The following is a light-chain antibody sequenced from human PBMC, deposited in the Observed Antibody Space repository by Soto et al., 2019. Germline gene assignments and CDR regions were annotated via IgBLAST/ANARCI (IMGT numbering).Light chain of an antibody. CDR1: QSVSSNF. Sequence: ENVLTQSPGTLSLSPVERATLSCMASQSVSSNFLAWYQQKPGQAPRLLIYGASSRATGIPDRFSGSGSGTDFTLTISRLEPEDFAVYYCQQYGSSPRTFGQGTKVDIK. CDR2: GAS. CDR3: QQYGSSPRT. J-gene: IGKJ1*01. V-gene: IGKV3-20*01.